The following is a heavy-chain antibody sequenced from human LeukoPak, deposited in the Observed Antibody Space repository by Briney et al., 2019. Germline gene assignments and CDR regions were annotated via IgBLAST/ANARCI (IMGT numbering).Heavy chain of an antibody. CDR2: IYHSGST. D-gene: IGHD2-21*02. V-gene: IGHV4-4*02. Sequence: PSETLSLTCAVSGGSISSSNWWSWVRQPPGKGLEWIGEIYHSGSTNYNPSLKSRVTISVDKSKNQFSLKLSSVTAADTAVYYCARVLYCGGDCYSEDYWGQGTLVTVSS. CDR1: GGSISSSNW. CDR3: ARVLYCGGDCYSEDY. J-gene: IGHJ4*02.